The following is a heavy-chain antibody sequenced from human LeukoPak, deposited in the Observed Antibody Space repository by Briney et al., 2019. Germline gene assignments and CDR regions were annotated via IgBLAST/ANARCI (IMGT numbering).Heavy chain of an antibody. CDR3: VRRVNTYGGWFDR. V-gene: IGHV4-39*01. Sequence: SSGTLSLTCSVSGDSISSNSYHWGWIRPSPGKGLEWIGTIDYSGNTYYNPSLNSRVTISADTSRNQFSLKLSSVTAADTAIYYCVRRVNTYGGWFDRWGQGALVTVSS. CDR2: IDYSGNT. CDR1: GDSISSNSYH. J-gene: IGHJ5*02. D-gene: IGHD5-18*01.